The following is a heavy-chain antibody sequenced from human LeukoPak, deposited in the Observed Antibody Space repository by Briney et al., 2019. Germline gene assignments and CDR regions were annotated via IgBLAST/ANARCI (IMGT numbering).Heavy chain of an antibody. J-gene: IGHJ6*03. V-gene: IGHV3-23*01. D-gene: IGHD2-8*01. CDR3: ARDQMVGGSYYYYYMDV. CDR2: ISGSGGST. Sequence: GGSLRLSCAASGFTFSSYAMSWVRQAPGKGLEWVSAISGSGGSTYYADSVKGRFTISRDNSKNTLYLQMNSLRAEDTAVYYCARDQMVGGSYYYYYMDVWGKGTTVTVSS. CDR1: GFTFSSYA.